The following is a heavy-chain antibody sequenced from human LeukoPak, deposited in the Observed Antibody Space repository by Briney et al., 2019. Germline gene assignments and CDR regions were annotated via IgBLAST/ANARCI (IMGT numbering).Heavy chain of an antibody. Sequence: SETLSLTCTVSGGSISSYYWSWIWQPPGKGLEWIGYIYTSGSTNYNPSLKSRVTISVDTSKNQFSLKLSSVTAADTAVYYCARRKGEGPLDAFDIWGQGTMVTVSS. J-gene: IGHJ3*02. D-gene: IGHD3-10*01. CDR2: IYTSGST. V-gene: IGHV4-4*09. CDR3: ARRKGEGPLDAFDI. CDR1: GGSISSYY.